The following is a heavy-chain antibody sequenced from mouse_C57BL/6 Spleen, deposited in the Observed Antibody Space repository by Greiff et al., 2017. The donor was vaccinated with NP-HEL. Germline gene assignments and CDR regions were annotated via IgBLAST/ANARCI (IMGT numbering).Heavy chain of an antibody. CDR1: GYTFTSYW. V-gene: IGHV1-64*01. D-gene: IGHD2-4*01. Sequence: QVQLQQPGAELVKPGASVKLSCKASGYTFTSYWMHWVKQRPGQGLEWIGMIHPNSGSTNYNEKFKSKATLTVDKSSSTAYMQLSSLTSEDSAVYYCARRYYDYDEGYYFDYWGQGTTLTVSS. CDR2: IHPNSGST. J-gene: IGHJ2*01. CDR3: ARRYYDYDEGYYFDY.